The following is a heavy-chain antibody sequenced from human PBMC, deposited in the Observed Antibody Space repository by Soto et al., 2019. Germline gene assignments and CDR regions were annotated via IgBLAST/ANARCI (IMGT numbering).Heavy chain of an antibody. J-gene: IGHJ4*02. CDR1: GGTFSSYA. CDR3: ARVSDYDILTGPFDY. V-gene: IGHV1-69*13. CDR2: ILPIFDTT. Sequence: GASVKVSCKASGGTFSSYAISWVRQAPGQGLEWMGGILPIFDTTNYAQKFQGRVTITADESTSTAYMELSSLRSDDTALYYCARVSDYDILTGPFDYWGQGTLVTVSS. D-gene: IGHD3-9*01.